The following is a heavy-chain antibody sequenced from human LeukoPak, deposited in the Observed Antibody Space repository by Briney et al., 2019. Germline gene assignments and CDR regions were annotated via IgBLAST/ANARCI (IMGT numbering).Heavy chain of an antibody. CDR1: GYTFTGYY. Sequence: GASVKVSCKASGYTFTGYYMHWVRQAPGQGLEWMGWINPNSGGTNYAQKFQGWVTMTRDTSISTAYMELSRLRSDDTAVYYCARRTKNYYDSREGAFDIWGQGTMVTVSS. CDR3: ARRTKNYYDSREGAFDI. CDR2: INPNSGGT. J-gene: IGHJ3*02. D-gene: IGHD3-22*01. V-gene: IGHV1-2*04.